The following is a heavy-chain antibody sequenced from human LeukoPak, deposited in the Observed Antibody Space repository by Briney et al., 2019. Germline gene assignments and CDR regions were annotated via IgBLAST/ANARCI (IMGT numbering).Heavy chain of an antibody. J-gene: IGHJ4*02. CDR2: INSDGSIT. V-gene: IGHV3-74*01. D-gene: IGHD5-18*01. CDR1: GFTFSSHW. CDR3: ASPMWDTAIHDY. Sequence: GGSLRLSCAASGFTFSSHWMHWVRQAPGKGLVWVSRINSDGSITSYADSVKGRFSISRDNAKDTLYLQMNSLRAEDAAVYYCASPMWDTAIHDYWGQGTLVTVSS.